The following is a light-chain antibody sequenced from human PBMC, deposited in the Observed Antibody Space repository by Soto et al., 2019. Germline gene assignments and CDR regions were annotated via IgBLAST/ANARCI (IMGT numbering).Light chain of an antibody. CDR3: QQYVSSFILT. V-gene: IGKV3-20*01. J-gene: IGKJ2*01. Sequence: EIVLTQSPGTLSLSPGERATLSCRASQNVTRNFLAWYQQRPGQAPSLLLYGASTRATGIPARFSGSGSGRDFTLTINRVVNEDFAVYYCQQYVSSFILTFGQGTTLEI. CDR1: QNVTRNF. CDR2: GAS.